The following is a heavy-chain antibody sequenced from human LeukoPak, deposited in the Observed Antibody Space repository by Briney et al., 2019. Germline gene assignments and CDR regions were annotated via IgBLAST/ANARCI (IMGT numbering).Heavy chain of an antibody. J-gene: IGHJ4*02. CDR2: IYYSGST. V-gene: IGHV4-30-4*01. CDR1: GGSISSGDYY. CDR3: ARGSWHTIGKGYYFDY. Sequence: SETLSLTCTVSGGSISSGDYYWSWIRQPPGKGLEWIGYIYYSGSTYSNPSLKSRVTISVDTSKNQFSLKLSSVTAADTAVYYCARGSWHTIGKGYYFDYWGQGTLVTVSS. D-gene: IGHD2-8*01.